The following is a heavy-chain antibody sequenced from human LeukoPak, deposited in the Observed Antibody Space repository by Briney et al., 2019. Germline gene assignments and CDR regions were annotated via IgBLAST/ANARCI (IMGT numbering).Heavy chain of an antibody. Sequence: GSLRLSCAASAFTFSTYGMHWVRQAPGKGLEWVAAIWYDGSNKYYADSVKGRFTISRDNSKSTLFLQMSGLRAEDTALYYCASDHGAYWGQGTLVTVSS. J-gene: IGHJ4*02. CDR3: ASDHGAY. D-gene: IGHD1-26*01. CDR1: AFTFSTYG. CDR2: IWYDGSNK. V-gene: IGHV3-33*01.